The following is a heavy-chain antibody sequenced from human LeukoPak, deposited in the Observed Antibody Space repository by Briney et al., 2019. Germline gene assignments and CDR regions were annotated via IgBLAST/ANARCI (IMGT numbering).Heavy chain of an antibody. V-gene: IGHV1-58*02. CDR1: GFIFPSSA. CDR2: IVVGSDNT. CDR3: VADPYYDASGPPRWFDP. D-gene: IGHD3-22*01. Sequence: GASVKVSCKASGFIFPSSAMQWVRQARGQRLEWIGWIVVGSDNTNYAQKFQERLTITRDMSTSTAYMELSSLRSDDTAVYYCVADPYYDASGPPRWFDPWGQGTLVTVSS. J-gene: IGHJ5*02.